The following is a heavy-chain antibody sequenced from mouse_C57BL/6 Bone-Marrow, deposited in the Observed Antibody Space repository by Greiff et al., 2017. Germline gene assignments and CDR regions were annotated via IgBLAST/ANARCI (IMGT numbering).Heavy chain of an antibody. CDR3: AREGSCWFAY. V-gene: IGHV1-19*01. Sequence: VQLQQSGPVLVKPGASVKMSCKASGYTFTDYYMNWVQQSHGKSLEWIGVINPYNGGPSYNQTFTGKATLTVDKSSSTAYMELNSLTSEDSAVYYCAREGSCWFAYWGQGTLVTVSA. CDR1: GYTFTDYY. J-gene: IGHJ3*01. CDR2: INPYNGGP.